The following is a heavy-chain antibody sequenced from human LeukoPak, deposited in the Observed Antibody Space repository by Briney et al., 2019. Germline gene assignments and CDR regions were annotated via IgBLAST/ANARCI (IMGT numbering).Heavy chain of an antibody. CDR1: GGSVSRGGYY. CDR3: ATADWESFYFDS. J-gene: IGHJ4*02. CDR2: NSYSEGT. V-gene: IGHV4-31*03. D-gene: IGHD1-26*01. Sequence: KPSETLSLTCTISGGSVSRGGYYWNWIRQHPGKGLEWIGFNSYSEGTYYNPSLMSRITISVDRSQNQFSLKMRDVTAADTAVYFCATADWESFYFDSWGQGALVAVSS.